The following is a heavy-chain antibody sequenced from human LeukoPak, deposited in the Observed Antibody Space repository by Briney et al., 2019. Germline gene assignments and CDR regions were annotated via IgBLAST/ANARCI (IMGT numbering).Heavy chain of an antibody. Sequence: GASVKVSCKVSGYTLTELSMHWVRQAPGKGLEWMGGFDPEDGETIYAQKFQGRVTMTEDTSTDTAYMELSSLRSEDTAVYYCARDDSSGWYYWFDPWGQGTLVTVSS. D-gene: IGHD6-19*01. J-gene: IGHJ5*02. CDR1: GYTLTELS. V-gene: IGHV1-24*01. CDR2: FDPEDGET. CDR3: ARDDSSGWYYWFDP.